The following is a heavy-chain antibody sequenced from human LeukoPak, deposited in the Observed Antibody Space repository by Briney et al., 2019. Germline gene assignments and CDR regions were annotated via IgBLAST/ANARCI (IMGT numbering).Heavy chain of an antibody. CDR2: INPNSGGT. CDR3: ARLPTGTPGEFDY. D-gene: IGHD1-1*01. J-gene: IGHJ4*02. Sequence: GASVKVSCKASGYTFTGYYMHWVRQAPGQGLEWMGWINPNSGGTNYAQKFQGWVTMTRDTSISTAYMELSRLRSDDTAVYYCARLPTGTPGEFDYWGQGTLVTVSS. V-gene: IGHV1-2*04. CDR1: GYTFTGYY.